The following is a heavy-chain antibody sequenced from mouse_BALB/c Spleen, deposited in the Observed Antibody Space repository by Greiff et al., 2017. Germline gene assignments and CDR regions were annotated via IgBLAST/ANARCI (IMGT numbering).Heavy chain of an antibody. CDR1: GFSLTSYD. CDR2: IWTGGGT. CDR3: VRAYDYDWYFDV. Sequence: VQLQQSGPGLVAPSQSLSITCTVSGFSLTSYDISWIRQPPGKGLEWLGVIWTGGGTNYNSAFMSRLSISKDNSKSQVFLKMNSLQTDDTAIYYCVRAYDYDWYFDVWGAGTTVTVSS. V-gene: IGHV2-9-2*01. D-gene: IGHD2-4*01. J-gene: IGHJ1*01.